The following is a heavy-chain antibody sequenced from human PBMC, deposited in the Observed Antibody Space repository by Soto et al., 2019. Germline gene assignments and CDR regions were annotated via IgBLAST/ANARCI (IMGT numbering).Heavy chain of an antibody. CDR1: GGSVSSDNHY. D-gene: IGHD2-2*02. V-gene: IGHV4-61*01. Sequence: QVQLQESGPGLVKPSETLSLTCAVSGGSVSSDNHYWSWIRQPPGQRLEWIGFIYSSGSTNYNPSCKTRVTTSVDTPKNQFALKLRSEIVADTAVYNSARLVRSCSGTTCYTLADVCAPGATVTVSS. CDR3: ARLVRSCSGTTCYTLADV. J-gene: IGHJ6*02. CDR2: IYSSGST.